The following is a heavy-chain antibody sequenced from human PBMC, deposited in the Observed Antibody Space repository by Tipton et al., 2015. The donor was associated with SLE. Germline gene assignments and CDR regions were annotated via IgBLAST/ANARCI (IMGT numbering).Heavy chain of an antibody. CDR1: GGSFSGYY. CDR3: ARGRPRATQAWGGYYYYMDV. CDR2: INHSGST. J-gene: IGHJ6*03. V-gene: IGHV4-34*01. Sequence: TLSLTCALYGGSFSGYYWNWIRQPPGKGLEWIGEINHSGSTTYNPSLKSRITISVDTSKNQFSLRLISVTAADTAVYYCARGRPRATQAWGGYYYYMDVWGKGTTVTVSS. D-gene: IGHD3-16*01.